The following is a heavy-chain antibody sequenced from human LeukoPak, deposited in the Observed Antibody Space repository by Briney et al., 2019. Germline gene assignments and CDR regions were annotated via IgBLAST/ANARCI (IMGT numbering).Heavy chain of an antibody. V-gene: IGHV3-30*02. CDR2: IRYDGSNK. D-gene: IGHD2/OR15-2a*01. J-gene: IGHJ4*02. Sequence: GGSLRLSCAASGFTFSSYGMHWVRQAPGKGLEWVAFIRYDGSNKYYADSVKGRFTISRDNSKNTLYLQMNSLRAEDTAVYYCAKPTWPYYFDYWGQGTMVTVSS. CDR1: GFTFSSYG. CDR3: AKPTWPYYFDY.